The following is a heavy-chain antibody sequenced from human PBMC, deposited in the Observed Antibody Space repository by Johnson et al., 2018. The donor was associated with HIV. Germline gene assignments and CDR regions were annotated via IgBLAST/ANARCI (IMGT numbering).Heavy chain of an antibody. CDR1: GFTFSSYW. CDR2: INSDGSTT. Sequence: VQLVESGGGVVQPGRSLRLSCAASGFTFSSYWMHWVRQAPGKGLVWVSRINSDGSTTSYAASVKGRFTISRDTAKNTLYLQMNNLRPEDTALYYCARRLWFRNLYDAFDIWGQGTMVTVSS. D-gene: IGHD3-10*01. V-gene: IGHV3-74*02. J-gene: IGHJ3*02. CDR3: ARRLWFRNLYDAFDI.